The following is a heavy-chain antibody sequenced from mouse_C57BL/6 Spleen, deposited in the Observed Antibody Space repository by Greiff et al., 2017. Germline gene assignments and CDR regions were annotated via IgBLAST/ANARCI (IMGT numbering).Heavy chain of an antibody. V-gene: IGHV1-55*01. J-gene: IGHJ1*03. CDR3: GRRFYYGSSWYFDV. D-gene: IGHD1-1*01. Sequence: QVQLKESGAELVKPGASVKMSCKASGYTFTSYWINWVKQRPGQGLEWIGDIYPGSGCTNYNEKFKGKATLTVDTSYSPAYMQLSSLTTEDAAGYYCGRRFYYGSSWYFDVWGTGTTVTVSS. CDR1: GYTFTSYW. CDR2: IYPGSGCT.